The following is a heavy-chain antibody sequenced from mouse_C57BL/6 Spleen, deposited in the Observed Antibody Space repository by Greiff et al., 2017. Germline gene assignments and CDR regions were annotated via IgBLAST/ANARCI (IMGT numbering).Heavy chain of an antibody. CDR2: IDPENGDT. CDR1: GFNIKDDY. V-gene: IGHV14-4*01. J-gene: IGHJ2*01. CDR3: TTRVEYYFDY. Sequence: VQLQQSGAELVRPGASVKLSCTASGFNIKDDYMHWVKQRPEQGLEWIGWIDPENGDTEYASKFQGKATITADTSSNTAYLQLSSLTSEDTAVYYCTTRVEYYFDYWGQGTTLTVSS.